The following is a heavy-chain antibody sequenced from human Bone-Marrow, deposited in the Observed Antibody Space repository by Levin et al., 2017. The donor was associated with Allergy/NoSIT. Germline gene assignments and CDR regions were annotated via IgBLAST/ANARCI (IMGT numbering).Heavy chain of an antibody. CDR1: GGSISSYY. J-gene: IGHJ2*01. D-gene: IGHD3-22*01. CDR2: IYYSGST. CDR3: ARTYDYDSSVEWYFDL. V-gene: IGHV4-59*08. Sequence: SQTLSLTCTVSGGSISSYYWSWLRPPPGKGLEWIGYIYYSGSTNYNPSLKSRVTISVDTSKNQFSLKLSFVTAADTAVYYCARTYDYDSSVEWYFDLWGRGTLVTVSS.